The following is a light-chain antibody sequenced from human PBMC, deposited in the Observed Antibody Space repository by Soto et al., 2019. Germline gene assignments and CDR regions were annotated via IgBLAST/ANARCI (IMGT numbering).Light chain of an antibody. Sequence: EIVLTQSPATLSLSPGERATLSCRASQSVSSYLAWYQQKPGQAPRLLIYAASNRATDIPARFSGSGSGTDFTLTISSLEPEDCAVYYCQQRSNWPRTFGQGTKLEIK. V-gene: IGKV3-11*01. CDR3: QQRSNWPRT. CDR2: AAS. CDR1: QSVSSY. J-gene: IGKJ2*01.